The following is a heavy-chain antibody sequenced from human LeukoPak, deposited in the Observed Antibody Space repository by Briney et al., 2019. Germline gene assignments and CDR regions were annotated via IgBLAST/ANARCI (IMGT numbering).Heavy chain of an antibody. Sequence: PSETLSLTCTVSGGSISSSSYYWGWIRQPPGKGLEWIGSIYYSGSTYYNPSLKSRVTISVDTSKNQFSLKLSFVTAADTAVYYCARQLKTRYDGFDIWGQGTMVTVSS. V-gene: IGHV4-39*01. CDR1: GGSISSSSYY. CDR3: ARQLKTRYDGFDI. J-gene: IGHJ3*02. D-gene: IGHD3-16*02. CDR2: IYYSGST.